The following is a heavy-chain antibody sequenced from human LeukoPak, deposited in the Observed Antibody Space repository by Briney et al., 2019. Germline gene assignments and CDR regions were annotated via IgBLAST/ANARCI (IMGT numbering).Heavy chain of an antibody. CDR2: IRYDGSNK. V-gene: IGHV3-30*02. D-gene: IGHD2-2*01. Sequence: GGSLRLSCAASGFTFSSYGMHWVRQAPGKGLEWVAFIRYDGSNKYYADSVKGRFTISRDNSKNTLYLQMNSLRAEDTAVYYCANTKESYYYYYMDVWGKGTTVTVSS. CDR1: GFTFSSYG. CDR3: ANTKESYYYYYMDV. J-gene: IGHJ6*03.